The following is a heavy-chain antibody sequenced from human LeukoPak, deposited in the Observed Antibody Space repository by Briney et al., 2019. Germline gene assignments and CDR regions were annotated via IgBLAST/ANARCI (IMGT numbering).Heavy chain of an antibody. Sequence: GASVKVSCKGSVSTFTSYGISWVRQAPGQGLEWMGWISAYNGNTNYAQKLQGRVTMTTDTSTSTAYMELRSLRSDDTAVYYCARDYQGVVHATTTWSDFFDYWGQGTLVTVSS. CDR2: ISAYNGNT. CDR1: VSTFTSYG. V-gene: IGHV1-18*01. J-gene: IGHJ4*02. D-gene: IGHD2-8*02. CDR3: ARDYQGVVHATTTWSDFFDY.